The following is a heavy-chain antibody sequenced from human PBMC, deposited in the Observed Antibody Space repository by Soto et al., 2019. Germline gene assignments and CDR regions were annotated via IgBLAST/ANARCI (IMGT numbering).Heavy chain of an antibody. D-gene: IGHD2-2*01. CDR2: ISASNGNR. V-gene: IGHV1-18*04. CDR1: GYDFSSYG. Sequence: QVQLVQSGAEVKKPGASVKVSCKASGYDFSSYGSSWVRQAPGQGLEWMGWISASNGNRDYAQQFQGRVTKTSDTSRTTAYMELRSLRSDDTAVYYGVRDPQRNDYWGQGPLVNVSS. J-gene: IGHJ4*02. CDR3: VRDPQRNDY.